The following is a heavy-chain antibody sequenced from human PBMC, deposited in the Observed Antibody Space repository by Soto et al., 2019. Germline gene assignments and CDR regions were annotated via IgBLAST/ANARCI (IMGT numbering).Heavy chain of an antibody. CDR3: ARVGYYYDSSGYYRWFDP. CDR2: INPNSGGT. Sequence: ASVKVSCKASGYTFTGYYMHWVRQAPGQGLEWMGWINPNSGGTNYAQKFQGWVTMTRDTSISTAYMDLSRLRSDDTAVYYCARVGYYYDSSGYYRWFDPWGQGTLVTVSS. D-gene: IGHD3-22*01. CDR1: GYTFTGYY. J-gene: IGHJ5*02. V-gene: IGHV1-2*04.